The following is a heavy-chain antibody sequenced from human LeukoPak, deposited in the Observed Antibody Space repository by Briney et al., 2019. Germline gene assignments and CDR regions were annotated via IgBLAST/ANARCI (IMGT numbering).Heavy chain of an antibody. V-gene: IGHV4-39*01. CDR2: INYSGNT. CDR1: GDSLSSSPEY. J-gene: IGHJ5*01. CDR3: SRPFVAGVEGRGWFHS. Sequence: SETLSLTCSVSGDSLSSSPEYWGWIRPPPGKGLEYVGSINYSGNTYYDPSLKGRVTISVDTSQNQVFLKVSSIGAADSAVYCCSRPFVAGVEGRGWFHSWGRGTLVSVSS. D-gene: IGHD3-10*01.